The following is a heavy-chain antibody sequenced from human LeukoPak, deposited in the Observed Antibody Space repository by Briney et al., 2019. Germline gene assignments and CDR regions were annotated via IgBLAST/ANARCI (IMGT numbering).Heavy chain of an antibody. CDR1: GGSISSSSYY. V-gene: IGHV4-61*05. D-gene: IGHD2-2*01. Sequence: SETLSLTCTVSGGSISSSSYYWSWIRQPPGKGLEWIGYIYYSGSTNYNPSLKSRVTISVDTSKNQFSLKLSSVTAADTAVYYCARLVWWFDPWGQGTLVTVSS. J-gene: IGHJ5*02. CDR3: ARLVWWFDP. CDR2: IYYSGST.